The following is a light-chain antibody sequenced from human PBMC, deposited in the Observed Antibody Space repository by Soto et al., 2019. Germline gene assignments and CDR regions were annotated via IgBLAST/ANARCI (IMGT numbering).Light chain of an antibody. CDR1: QSVISNF. J-gene: IGKJ1*01. V-gene: IGKV3-20*01. Sequence: DIVLTQSPGTLSLSPGERATLSCRASQSVISNFLAWYQQKPGQAPRLLIYGASSRATGIPDRFSGSGSGNDFTLTISRLEPEDFAVYYCQQDGTSPRTFGQGTKVDVK. CDR3: QQDGTSPRT. CDR2: GAS.